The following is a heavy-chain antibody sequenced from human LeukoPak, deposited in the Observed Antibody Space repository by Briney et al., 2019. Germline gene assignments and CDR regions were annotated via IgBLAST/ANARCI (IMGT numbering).Heavy chain of an antibody. CDR3: ARAAFCSSTSCYGSFYYYYYGMDV. Sequence: GGSLRLSCAASGFTFSTYWMHWVRQAPGEGLVWVSRIKSDGSDTSYADSVKGRFTISRDNAKNTLYLQMNSLRAEDTAVYYCARAAFCSSTSCYGSFYYYYYGMDVWGQGTTVTVSS. D-gene: IGHD2-2*01. CDR1: GFTFSTYW. V-gene: IGHV3-74*01. CDR2: IKSDGSDT. J-gene: IGHJ6*02.